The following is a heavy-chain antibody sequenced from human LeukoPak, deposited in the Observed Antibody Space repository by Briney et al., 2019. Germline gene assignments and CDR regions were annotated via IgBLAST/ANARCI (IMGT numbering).Heavy chain of an antibody. CDR2: IYSDNT. Sequence: GGSLRLSCTVSGFTVSSNSMSWVRQAPGKGLEWVSFIYSDNTHYSDSVKGRFTISRDNSKNTLYLQMNSLRAEDTAVYYCARRYCTNGVCYGGGLDAFDIWGQGTMVTVSS. CDR1: GFTVSSNS. J-gene: IGHJ3*02. CDR3: ARRYCTNGVCYGGGLDAFDI. V-gene: IGHV3-53*01. D-gene: IGHD2-8*01.